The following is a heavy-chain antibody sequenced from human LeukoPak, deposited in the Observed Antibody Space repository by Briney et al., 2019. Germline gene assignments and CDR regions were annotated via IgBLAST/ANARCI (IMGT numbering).Heavy chain of an antibody. V-gene: IGHV4-39*01. CDR3: ARTLYHCSGSYYNADRTFDD. Sequence: ASETLSLTCTVSGGSISSSSYYWGWIRQPPGKGLEWIGSIYYSGRTYYNPSLKSRVTISVDTSKNQFSLKLSSVTAADTAMYYFARTLYHCSGSYYNADRTFDDWGQGTLVTVSS. CDR1: GGSISSSSYY. J-gene: IGHJ4*02. CDR2: IYYSGRT. D-gene: IGHD3-10*01.